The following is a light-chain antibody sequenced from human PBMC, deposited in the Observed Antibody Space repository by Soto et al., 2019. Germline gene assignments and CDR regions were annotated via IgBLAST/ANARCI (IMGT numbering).Light chain of an antibody. CDR1: QSVSYY. CDR3: QQFNKWPRT. V-gene: IGKV3-15*01. CDR2: GTS. Sequence: DIVLTQSPATLSLSPGERATLSCRASQSVSYYLAWYQQKPGQAPRLLIYGTSSRATGIPARFSGSGSGTEFTLTISSLQSEDFAIYYCQQFNKWPRTFGQGTKVDIK. J-gene: IGKJ1*01.